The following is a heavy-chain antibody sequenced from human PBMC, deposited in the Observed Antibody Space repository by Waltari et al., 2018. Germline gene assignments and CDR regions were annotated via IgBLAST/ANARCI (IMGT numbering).Heavy chain of an antibody. CDR1: GFTFSSYW. D-gene: IGHD6-19*01. Sequence: EVQLVESGGGLVQPGGSLRLSCAASGFTFSSYWMSWVRQAPGKGLEWVANIKQDGSEKYYVDPVKGRFTISRDNAKNSLYLQMNSLRAEDMAVYYCARALQQWLVVGEALFDPWGQGTLVTVSS. CDR2: IKQDGSEK. V-gene: IGHV3-7*01. CDR3: ARALQQWLVVGEALFDP. J-gene: IGHJ5*02.